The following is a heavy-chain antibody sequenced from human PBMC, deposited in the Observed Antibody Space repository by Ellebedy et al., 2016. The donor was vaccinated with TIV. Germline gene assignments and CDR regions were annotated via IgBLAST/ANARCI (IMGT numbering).Heavy chain of an antibody. J-gene: IGHJ4*02. CDR2: ISGSGNST. CDR3: AKGMDYFDY. Sequence: GESLKISCAASGFTFSSCAMNWVRQAPGKGLEWVSSISGSGNSTFYADSVKGRFTISRDNSKNMLYLQMNSLRAEDTAVHYCAKGMDYFDYWGQGTLVTVSS. V-gene: IGHV3-23*01. CDR1: GFTFSSCA. D-gene: IGHD5-24*01.